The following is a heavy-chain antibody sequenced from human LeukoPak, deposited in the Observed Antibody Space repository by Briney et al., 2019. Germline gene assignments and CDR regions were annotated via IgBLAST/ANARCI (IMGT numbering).Heavy chain of an antibody. D-gene: IGHD6-19*01. CDR2: MNPNSGNT. CDR1: GYTFTSYD. J-gene: IGHJ6*02. Sequence: ASVTVSCKASGYTFTSYDINWVRQATGQGLEWMGWMNPNSGNTGYAQKFQGRVTMTRNTSISTAYMELSSLRSEDTAVYYCARGYESSGWSYYYYYGMDVWGQGTTVTVSS. V-gene: IGHV1-8*01. CDR3: ARGYESSGWSYYYYYGMDV.